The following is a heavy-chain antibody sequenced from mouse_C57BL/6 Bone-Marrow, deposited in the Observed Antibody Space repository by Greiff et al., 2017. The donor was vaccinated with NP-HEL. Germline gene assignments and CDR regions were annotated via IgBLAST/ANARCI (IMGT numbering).Heavy chain of an antibody. Sequence: EVKLQESGGGLVQPGGSLSLSCAASGFTFTDYYMSWVRQPPGKALEWLVFIRNKANGYTTEYSASVKGRFTIARDNSPSILYLQMNALRAEDSATYYCARSIYYDYADNPFYAKDYGGQGTSVTVSS. CDR1: GFTFTDYY. J-gene: IGHJ4*01. CDR3: ARSIYYDYADNPFYAKDY. V-gene: IGHV7-3*01. D-gene: IGHD2-4*01. CDR2: IRNKANGYTT.